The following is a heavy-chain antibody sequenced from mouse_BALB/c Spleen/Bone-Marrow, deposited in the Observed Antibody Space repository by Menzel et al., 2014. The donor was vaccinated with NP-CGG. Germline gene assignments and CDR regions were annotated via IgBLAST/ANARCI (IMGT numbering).Heavy chain of an antibody. CDR1: GFTLSDYY. J-gene: IGHJ4*01. Sequence: EVKLVESGGGLVKPGGSLKLSCAASGFTLSDYYMYWVRQTPEKRLEWVATISDGGSYTYYPDSVKGRFTISRDNAKNNLYLQMSSLKSEDTAMYYCARDALYRYDGGYAMDYWGQGTSVTVSS. V-gene: IGHV5-4*02. CDR3: ARDALYRYDGGYAMDY. CDR2: ISDGGSYT. D-gene: IGHD2-14*01.